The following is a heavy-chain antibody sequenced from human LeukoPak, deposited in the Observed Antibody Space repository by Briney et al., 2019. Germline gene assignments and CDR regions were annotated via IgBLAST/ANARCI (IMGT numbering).Heavy chain of an antibody. D-gene: IGHD6-13*01. J-gene: IGHJ4*02. CDR2: INHSGST. V-gene: IGHV4-34*01. CDR1: GGSFSGYY. Sequence: SETLSLTCAVYGGSFSGYYWSWIRQPPGKGLEWIGEINHSGSTNYNPSLKSRVTISADTSKNQFSLKLSSVTAADTAVYYCARVYSSSWYTYFDYWGQGTLVTDSS. CDR3: ARVYSSSWYTYFDY.